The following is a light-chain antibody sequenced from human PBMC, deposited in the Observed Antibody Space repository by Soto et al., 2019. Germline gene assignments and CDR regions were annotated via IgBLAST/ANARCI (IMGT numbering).Light chain of an antibody. Sequence: PGEIATLSFRASQSSGNNQLAGYQQSPGQAPRLLIYGASSRAAGIPDRFGGSGSGTDFTLTISRLEPEDFAVYYCQQYGSSPPTWTFGQGTKVDI. CDR2: GAS. CDR1: QSSGNNQ. V-gene: IGKV3-20*01. CDR3: QQYGSSPPTWT. J-gene: IGKJ1*01.